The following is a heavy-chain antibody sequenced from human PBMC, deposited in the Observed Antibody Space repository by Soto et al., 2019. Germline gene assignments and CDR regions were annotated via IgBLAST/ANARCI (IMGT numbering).Heavy chain of an antibody. V-gene: IGHV4-39*01. D-gene: IGHD6-6*01. CDR2: IYYSGNT. J-gene: IGHJ4*02. Sequence: PSETLSLTSIVASASLSSSTYYWSWIRQPPGRGPEWIGSIYYSGNTYYKPSLKSRVSISIDTSRNQFSLKLTSVTAADTGVYYCASSSPFHYWGPGILVTVSS. CDR1: SASLSSSTYY. CDR3: ASSSPFHY.